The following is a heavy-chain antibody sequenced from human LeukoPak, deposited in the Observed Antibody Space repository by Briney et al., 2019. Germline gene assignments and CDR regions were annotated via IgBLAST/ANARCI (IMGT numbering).Heavy chain of an antibody. J-gene: IGHJ4*02. CDR1: GFAFSTNW. D-gene: IGHD6-13*01. V-gene: IGHV3-74*01. CDR3: VRGQATAWGLDY. CDR2: ISTNARTI. Sequence: GGSLRLSCAASGFAFSTNWMHWVRQAPGKGLVWVSHISTNARTITYADFVKGRFTISRDNAKNTLYLQMNSLRAEDTALYYCVRGQATAWGLDYWGQGTLVTVSS.